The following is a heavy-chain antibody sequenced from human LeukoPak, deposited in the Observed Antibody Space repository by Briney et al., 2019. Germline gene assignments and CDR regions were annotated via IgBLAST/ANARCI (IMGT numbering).Heavy chain of an antibody. V-gene: IGHV3-23*01. J-gene: IGHJ6*03. CDR2: ISGSGGST. CDR3: AKSGGENCSSTSCPKYYYYYMDV. Sequence: GGSLRLSCAASGFTVSSNYMSWVRQAPGKGLEWVSAISGSGGSTYYADSVKGRFTISRDNSKNTLYLQMNSLRAEDTAVYYCAKSGGENCSSTSCPKYYYYYMDVWGKGTTVTVSS. D-gene: IGHD2-2*01. CDR1: GFTVSSNY.